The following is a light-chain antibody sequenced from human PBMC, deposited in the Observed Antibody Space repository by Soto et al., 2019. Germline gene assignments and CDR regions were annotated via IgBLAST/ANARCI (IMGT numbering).Light chain of an antibody. CDR2: DAS. J-gene: IGKJ5*01. CDR3: QQRSNWPSIT. Sequence: ENVLTQSPATLSLSPGERATLSCRASQSVSNYVAWYQQKPGQAPRLLIYDASSRATGIPDRFSGSGSGTDFTLTISRLEPEDFAVYYCQQRSNWPSITFGQGTRLEIK. V-gene: IGKV3-11*01. CDR1: QSVSNY.